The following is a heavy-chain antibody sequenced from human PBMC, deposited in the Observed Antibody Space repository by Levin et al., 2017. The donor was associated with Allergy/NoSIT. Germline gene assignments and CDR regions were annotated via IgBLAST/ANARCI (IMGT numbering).Heavy chain of an antibody. CDR2: IYYSGST. D-gene: IGHD3-16*02. CDR1: GGSNSSSSYY. Sequence: SETLSLTCTVSGGSNSSSSYYWGWIRQPPGTGLEWIGSIYYSGSTYYNPSLKSRVTISVDTSKNQFSLKLSSVTAADTAVYYCASQYYDYVWGSYRPTNFDYWGQGTLVTVSS. CDR3: ASQYYDYVWGSYRPTNFDY. V-gene: IGHV4-39*01. J-gene: IGHJ4*02.